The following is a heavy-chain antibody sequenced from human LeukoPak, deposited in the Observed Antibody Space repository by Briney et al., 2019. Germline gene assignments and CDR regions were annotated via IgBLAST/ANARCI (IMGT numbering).Heavy chain of an antibody. V-gene: IGHV1-3*01. Sequence: ASVKVSCKTSGFTFTTYTMHWVRQAPGQRLEWMGWINAANGNTQYSQKFQGRVTITRDTSASTAYMELSSLRAEDTAVYYCAKVFQKTTYYYDSSGYQNWFDPWGQGTLVTVSS. CDR2: INAANGNT. CDR1: GFTFTTYT. D-gene: IGHD3-22*01. CDR3: AKVFQKTTYYYDSSGYQNWFDP. J-gene: IGHJ5*02.